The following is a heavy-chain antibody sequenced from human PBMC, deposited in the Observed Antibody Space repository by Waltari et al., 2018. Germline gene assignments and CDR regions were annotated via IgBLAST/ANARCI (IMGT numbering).Heavy chain of an antibody. D-gene: IGHD3-10*01. Sequence: EVQLVESGGGLVQPGRSLRLSCTASGSTFGDYAMSWVRQAPGKGLEWVGFIRSKAYGGTTEYAASVKGRFTISRDDSKSIAYLQMNSLKTEDTAVYYCTRDRTELVRGRRFDYWGQGTLVTVSS. J-gene: IGHJ4*02. V-gene: IGHV3-49*04. CDR1: GSTFGDYA. CDR2: IRSKAYGGTT. CDR3: TRDRTELVRGRRFDY.